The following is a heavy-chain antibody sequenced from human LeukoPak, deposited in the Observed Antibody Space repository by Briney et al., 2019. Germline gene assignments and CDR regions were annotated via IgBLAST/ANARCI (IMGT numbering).Heavy chain of an antibody. Sequence: ASVKLSCKASGYTFTGYYMHWVRQAPGQGLEWMGWINPNSGGTNYAQKFQGRVTMTRDTSISTAYMELSRLRSDDTAVYYCARRKGSTNYYYYGMDVWGQGTTVTVSS. CDR1: GYTFTGYY. V-gene: IGHV1-2*02. J-gene: IGHJ6*02. CDR2: INPNSGGT. CDR3: ARRKGSTNYYYYGMDV.